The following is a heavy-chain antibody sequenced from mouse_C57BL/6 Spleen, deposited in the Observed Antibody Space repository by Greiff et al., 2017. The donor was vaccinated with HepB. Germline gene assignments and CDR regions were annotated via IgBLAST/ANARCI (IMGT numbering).Heavy chain of an antibody. J-gene: IGHJ1*03. V-gene: IGHV1-7*01. CDR1: GYTFTSYW. CDR3: ARCTVVARYFDV. Sequence: QVQLKESGAELAKPGASVKLSCTASGYTFTSYWMHWVKQRPGQGLEWIGYINPSSGYTKYNQKFKDKSTLTPNKSSSTAYMQLSSLTYEDSAVYYCARCTVVARYFDVWGTGTTVTVSS. CDR2: INPSSGYT. D-gene: IGHD1-1*01.